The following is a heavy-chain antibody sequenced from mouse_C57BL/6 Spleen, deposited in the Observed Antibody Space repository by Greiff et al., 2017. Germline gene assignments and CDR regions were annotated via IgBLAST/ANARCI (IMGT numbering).Heavy chain of an antibody. CDR3: ARAGYDGYWGFAY. V-gene: IGHV1-54*01. CDR2: INPGSGGT. Sequence: VQLQQSGAELVTPGTSVKVSCKASGYAFTNYLIEWVKQRPGQGLEWIGVINPGSGGTNYNEKFKGKATLTADKSSSTAYMQLSSLTSEDSAVYFCARAGYDGYWGFAYWGQGTLVTVSA. J-gene: IGHJ3*01. CDR1: GYAFTNYL. D-gene: IGHD2-3*01.